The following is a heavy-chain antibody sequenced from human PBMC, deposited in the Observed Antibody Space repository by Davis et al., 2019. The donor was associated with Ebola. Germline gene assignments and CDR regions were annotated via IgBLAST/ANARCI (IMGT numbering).Heavy chain of an antibody. D-gene: IGHD6-13*01. CDR1: GGSISSYY. J-gene: IGHJ5*02. V-gene: IGHV4-59*08. CDR2: IYYSGST. CDR3: ARQGSAPSSWYNWFDP. Sequence: MPSETLSLTCTVSGGSISSYYWSWIRQPPGKGLEWIGYIYYSGSTNYNPSLKSRVTISVDTSKNQFSLKLSSVTAADTAVYYCARQGSAPSSWYNWFDPWGQGTLVTVSS.